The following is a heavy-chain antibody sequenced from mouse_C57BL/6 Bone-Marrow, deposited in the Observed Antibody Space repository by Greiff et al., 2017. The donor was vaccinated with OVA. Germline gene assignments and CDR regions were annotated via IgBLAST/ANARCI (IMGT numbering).Heavy chain of an antibody. CDR1: GFTFSGFG. J-gene: IGHJ2*01. CDR2: ISSGSSTI. CDR3: ARGGFYYFDY. V-gene: IGHV5-17*02. Sequence: EVQGVESGGGLVQPGGSRKLSCAASGFTFSGFGMHWVRQAPEKGLEWVAYISSGSSTIYYADTVKGRFTISRDNPKNTLFLQMTSLRSEDTAMYYCARGGFYYFDYWGQGTTLTVSS.